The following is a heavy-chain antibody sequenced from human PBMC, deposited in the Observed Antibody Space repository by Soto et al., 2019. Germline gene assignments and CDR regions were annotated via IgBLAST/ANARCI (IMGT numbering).Heavy chain of an antibody. V-gene: IGHV4-4*07. CDR1: GGSISTYF. CDR2: IYTTGST. D-gene: IGHD3-22*01. Sequence: QVQLQESGPGLVKPSETLSLTCTVSGGSISTYFWSWIRQPAGGGLEWIGRIYTTGSTNYNPSLKSRVTMSLDTSRNQFSLKLSSVTAADTAVHYCAREGGYFDSSGSGVHHYHGVDVWGQGTTVTVSS. J-gene: IGHJ6*02. CDR3: AREGGYFDSSGSGVHHYHGVDV.